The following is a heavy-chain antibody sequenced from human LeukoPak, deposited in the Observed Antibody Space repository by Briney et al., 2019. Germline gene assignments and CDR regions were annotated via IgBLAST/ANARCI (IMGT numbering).Heavy chain of an antibody. D-gene: IGHD1-1*01. CDR3: ARDARGDKVWNDESWFDP. CDR1: GYTFTSYA. Sequence: ASVKVSCKASGYTFTSYAMNWVRQAPGQGLEWMGWINTNTGNPTYAQGFTGRFVFSLDTSVSTAYLQISSLKAEDTAVYYCARDARGDKVWNDESWFDPWGQGTLVTVSS. J-gene: IGHJ5*02. V-gene: IGHV7-4-1*02. CDR2: INTNTGNP.